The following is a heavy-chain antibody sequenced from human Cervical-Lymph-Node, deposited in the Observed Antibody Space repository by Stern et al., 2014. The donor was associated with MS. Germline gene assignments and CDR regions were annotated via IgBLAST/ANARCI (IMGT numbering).Heavy chain of an antibody. Sequence: QVQLQESGPGLVKPSGTLSLTCAVSGGSISSSHWWSWGRQPPGKRLEWIGEIYNSGSTNYNQSLQSRVTISVDKSKNQFSLKLSSVTAADTAVYYCARSVRDNWIDYYGMDVWGQGTTVTVSS. D-gene: IGHD1-1*01. CDR2: IYNSGST. CDR1: GGSISSSHW. V-gene: IGHV4-4*02. CDR3: ARSVRDNWIDYYGMDV. J-gene: IGHJ6*02.